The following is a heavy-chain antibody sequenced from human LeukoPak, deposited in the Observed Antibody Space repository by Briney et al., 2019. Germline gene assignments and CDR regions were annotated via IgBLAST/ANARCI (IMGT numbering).Heavy chain of an antibody. Sequence: PGGSLRLSCAASGFTVSSKYMSWVRQAPGKGLEWVSVIYSGGSTYYADSVKGRFTISRDNSKNTVYLQLDSLRAEDTAVYYCARDSSRKFDFWGQGTLVTVSS. J-gene: IGHJ4*02. CDR3: ARDSSRKFDF. V-gene: IGHV3-53*01. CDR2: IYSGGST. D-gene: IGHD6-6*01. CDR1: GFTVSSKY.